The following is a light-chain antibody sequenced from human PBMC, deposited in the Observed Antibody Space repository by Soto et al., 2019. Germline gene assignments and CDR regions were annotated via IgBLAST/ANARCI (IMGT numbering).Light chain of an antibody. CDR3: QQSLNPKT. J-gene: IGKJ1*01. Sequence: ETVLTQSPGTLSLSPGERVTLSCRASQSVSDIYLAWYQQKPGQTPRLLIYGASSRATGIPDRFSGSGSGTDFTLTIGGLEPEDFAVYYCQQSLNPKTFGQGTKVEI. CDR1: QSVSDIY. CDR2: GAS. V-gene: IGKV3-20*01.